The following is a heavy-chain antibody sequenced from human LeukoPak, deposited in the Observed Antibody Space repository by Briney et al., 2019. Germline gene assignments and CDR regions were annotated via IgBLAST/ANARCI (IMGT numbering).Heavy chain of an antibody. V-gene: IGHV3-21*01. CDR1: GFAFSSYW. CDR3: ARESYCSSTSCHTSN. Sequence: GGSLRLSCAASGFAFSSYWMSWVRQAPGKGLEWVSSISSSSSYIYYADSVKGRFTISRDNAKNSLYLQMNSLRAEDTAVYYCARESYCSSTSCHTSNWGQGTLVTVSS. J-gene: IGHJ4*02. D-gene: IGHD2-2*02. CDR2: ISSSSSYI.